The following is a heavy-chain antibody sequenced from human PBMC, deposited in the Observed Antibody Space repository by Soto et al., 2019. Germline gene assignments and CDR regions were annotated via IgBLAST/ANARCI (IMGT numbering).Heavy chain of an antibody. V-gene: IGHV1-3*05. CDR2: INAGNGNT. Sequence: QVQLVQSWAEEKKPGASVKVSCKASGYTFTSYAMNWVRQAPGQRLEWMGWINAGNGNTKYSQKFQGRVTITRDTSASTAYMELSSLRYEDTAVYYCARSIVVVTALDYWGQGTLVTVSS. D-gene: IGHD2-21*02. CDR3: ARSIVVVTALDY. CDR1: GYTFTSYA. J-gene: IGHJ4*02.